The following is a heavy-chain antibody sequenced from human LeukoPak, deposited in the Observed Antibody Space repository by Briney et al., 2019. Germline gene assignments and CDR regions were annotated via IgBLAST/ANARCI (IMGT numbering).Heavy chain of an antibody. CDR2: IYYGGST. J-gene: IGHJ4*02. Sequence: MSSETLSLTCTVSGGSINSTNYYWGWIRQPPGKGLEWIGSIYYGGSTYYNPSLKSRVTISVDTSKNQFSLRLNSVTAADTAVYYCARLHYTDYIKWGQGTLVTVSS. CDR3: ARLHYTDYIK. V-gene: IGHV4-39*01. D-gene: IGHD4-11*01. CDR1: GGSINSTNYY.